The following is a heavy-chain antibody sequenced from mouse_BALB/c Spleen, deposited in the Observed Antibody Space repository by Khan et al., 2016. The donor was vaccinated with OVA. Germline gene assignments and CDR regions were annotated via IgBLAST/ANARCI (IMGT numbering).Heavy chain of an antibody. CDR2: IWSGGST. Sequence: QVQLQQPGPGLVQPSQSLSITCTVSGFSLTSYGVHWVRQSPGQGLEWLGVIWSGGSTDYNAAFISRLSISKDNSKSQVFFKMNSLQANDTAIYYCARNYDYDEGLAYWGQGTLVTVSA. CDR1: GFSLTSYG. CDR3: ARNYDYDEGLAY. D-gene: IGHD2-4*01. J-gene: IGHJ3*01. V-gene: IGHV2-2*02.